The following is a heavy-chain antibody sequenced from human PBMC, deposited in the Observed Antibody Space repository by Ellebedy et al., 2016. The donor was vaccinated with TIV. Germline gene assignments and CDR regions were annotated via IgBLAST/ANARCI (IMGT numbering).Heavy chain of an antibody. CDR1: GFTFSSYA. D-gene: IGHD6-19*01. J-gene: IGHJ4*02. CDR2: ISYDGSNK. Sequence: GESLKISXAASGFTFSSYAMHWVRQAPGKGLEWVAVISYDGSNKYYADSVKGRFTISRDNSKNTLYLQMNSLRAEDTAVYYCARRGADKVFDYWGQGTLVTVSS. V-gene: IGHV3-30-3*01. CDR3: ARRGADKVFDY.